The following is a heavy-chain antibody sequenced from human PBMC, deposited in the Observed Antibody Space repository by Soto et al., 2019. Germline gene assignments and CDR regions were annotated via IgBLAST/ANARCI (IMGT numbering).Heavy chain of an antibody. Sequence: GGSLRLSCAASGFAFDDFAMHRVRQAPGKGLEWVSGITWNSGSIGYADSVKGRFTISRDNSKNTLYLQMGSLRAEDMAVYYCARGGGSYFFDYWGQGTLVTVSS. CDR2: ITWNSGSI. CDR3: ARGGGSYFFDY. V-gene: IGHV3-9*03. J-gene: IGHJ4*02. CDR1: GFAFDDFA. D-gene: IGHD1-26*01.